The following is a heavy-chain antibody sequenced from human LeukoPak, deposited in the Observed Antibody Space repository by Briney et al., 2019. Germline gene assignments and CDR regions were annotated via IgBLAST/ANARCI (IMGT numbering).Heavy chain of an antibody. J-gene: IGHJ6*02. Sequence: SQTLSLTCTVSGGSISSGGYYWSWIRQHPGKGLEWIGYIYYSGSTYYNPSLKSRVTISADTSKNQFSLKLSSVTAADTAVYYCARASGAELLWLGELPGMDVWGQGTTVTVSS. CDR3: ARASGAELLWLGELPGMDV. V-gene: IGHV4-31*03. CDR1: GGSISSGGYY. D-gene: IGHD3-10*01. CDR2: IYYSGST.